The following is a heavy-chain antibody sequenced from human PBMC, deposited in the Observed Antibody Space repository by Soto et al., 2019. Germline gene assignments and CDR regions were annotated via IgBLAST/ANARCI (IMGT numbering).Heavy chain of an antibody. Sequence: SETLSLTCAVYGGSFSGYYWSWIRQPPGKGLEWIGEINHSGSTNYNPSLKSRVTISVDTSKNQFSLKLSSVTAADTAVYYCASFDYDSSGYSDYWGQGTLVT. V-gene: IGHV4-34*01. CDR3: ASFDYDSSGYSDY. CDR2: INHSGST. CDR1: GGSFSGYY. D-gene: IGHD3-22*01. J-gene: IGHJ4*02.